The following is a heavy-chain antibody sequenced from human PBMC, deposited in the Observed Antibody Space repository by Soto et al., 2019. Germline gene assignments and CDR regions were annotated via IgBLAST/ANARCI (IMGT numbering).Heavy chain of an antibody. CDR2: IYSGGST. V-gene: IGHV3-66*01. J-gene: IGHJ3*01. CDR1: GFSVSNNY. Sequence: QLVESGGGLVQPGGSLRLSCAASGFSVSNNYMKWVRQAPGKGLEWVSLIYSGGSTYYADSVKGRFTIYRDNSKNTLFLQMNSLRVEDTAVYYCARDRGYRWGQGTMVTVSS. CDR3: ARDRGYR. D-gene: IGHD5-12*01.